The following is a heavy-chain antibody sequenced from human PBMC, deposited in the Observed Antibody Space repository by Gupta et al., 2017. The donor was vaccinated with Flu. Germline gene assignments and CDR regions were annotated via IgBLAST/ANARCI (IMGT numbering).Heavy chain of an antibody. D-gene: IGHD3-3*01. J-gene: IGHJ4*02. Sequence: QVQLVQSGAEVKKPGSSVKVSCKASGGTFSSYAISWVRKAPGQGLEWMGGIIPIFGTANYAQKVQGRVTITADKSTSTAYMELSSLRSEDTAVYYCAIGVDFGVAISLDYWVQGTLVTVSS. CDR3: AIGVDFGVAISLDY. V-gene: IGHV1-69*06. CDR1: GGTFSSYA. CDR2: IIPIFGTA.